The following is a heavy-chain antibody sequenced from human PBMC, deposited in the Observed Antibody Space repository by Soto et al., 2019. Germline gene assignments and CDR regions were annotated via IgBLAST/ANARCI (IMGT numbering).Heavy chain of an antibody. CDR2: ISASGNRA. CDR3: AKDPNGDYVGAFDI. V-gene: IGHV3-23*01. CDR1: GFTFSNYA. Sequence: GGSLRLSCAASGFTFSNYAMSWVRQTPGAGPEWVSGISASGNRAYYADSVKGRFSISRDNSKDTLFLQMNSLRAEDTALYYCAKDPNGDYVGAFDIWGRGTMVTVSS. J-gene: IGHJ3*02. D-gene: IGHD4-17*01.